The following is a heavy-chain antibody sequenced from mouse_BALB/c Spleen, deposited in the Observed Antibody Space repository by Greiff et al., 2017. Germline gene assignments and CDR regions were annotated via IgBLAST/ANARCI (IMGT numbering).Heavy chain of an antibody. CDR2: ISDGGSYT. Sequence: DVKLQESGGGLVKPGGSLKLSCAASGFTFSDYYMYWVRQTPEKRLEWVATISDGGSYTYYPDSVKGRFTISRDNAKNNLYLQMSSLKSEDTAMYYCARDGGGYYVDYWGQGTTLTVSS. J-gene: IGHJ2*01. V-gene: IGHV5-4*02. CDR1: GFTFSDYY. CDR3: ARDGGGYYVDY.